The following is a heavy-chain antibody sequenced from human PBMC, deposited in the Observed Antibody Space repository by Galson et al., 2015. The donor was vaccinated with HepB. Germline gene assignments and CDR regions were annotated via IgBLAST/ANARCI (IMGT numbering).Heavy chain of an antibody. V-gene: IGHV1-69*13. D-gene: IGHD3-22*01. CDR1: GGTFSSST. CDR2: IIPIFGSG. Sequence: SVKVSCKASGGTFSSSTISWVRQAPGQGLEWMGGIIPIFGSGNYAQKFQGRVTITADESTSTIYMELRSLRSEDTAVYYCARQYDTSGYYTYWGQGTLVTVSS. CDR3: ARQYDTSGYYTY. J-gene: IGHJ4*02.